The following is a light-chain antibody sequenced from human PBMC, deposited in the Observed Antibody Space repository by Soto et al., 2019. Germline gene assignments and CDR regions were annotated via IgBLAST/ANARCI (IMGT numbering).Light chain of an antibody. CDR3: QQRSTLPT. CDR1: QTISNT. Sequence: VRTQTKATLSLSLGDKVSLSCRANQTISNTLAWYQQKPGQAPRLLIYAASTRATGVSARFSGSGSGTEFTLTISSLEPEDFALYYCQQRSTLPTFCHVALLAIK. J-gene: IGKJ5*01. CDR2: AAS. V-gene: IGKV3-11*01.